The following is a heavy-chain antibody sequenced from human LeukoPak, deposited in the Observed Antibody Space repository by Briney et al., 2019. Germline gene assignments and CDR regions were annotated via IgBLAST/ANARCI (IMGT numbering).Heavy chain of an antibody. J-gene: IGHJ6*02. Sequence: PGGSLRLSCAASGFTFSTHWMTWVHQAPGKGLEWVANIGQDGTVKNYVDSLRARFTISRDNAKNSLYLLMDNLRAEDTALYFCARQYDIYSYAFDVWGQGTTVTVSS. D-gene: IGHD2-15*01. CDR3: ARQYDIYSYAFDV. CDR1: GFTFSTHW. CDR2: IGQDGTVK. V-gene: IGHV3-7*01.